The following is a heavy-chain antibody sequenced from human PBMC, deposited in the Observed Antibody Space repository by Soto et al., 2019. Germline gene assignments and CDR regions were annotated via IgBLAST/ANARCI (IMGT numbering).Heavy chain of an antibody. Sequence: QVQLQESGPGLVKPSQTLSLTCTVCGASISSGDYYWSWIRQHPGKGLEWIGYISYSGNTYYNPSLKGRVTLSVDTSKNQFSLKLSSVTAADTAVYYCATLNYWGQGTLVTVSS. J-gene: IGHJ4*02. CDR2: ISYSGNT. V-gene: IGHV4-31*03. CDR3: ATLNY. CDR1: GASISSGDYY.